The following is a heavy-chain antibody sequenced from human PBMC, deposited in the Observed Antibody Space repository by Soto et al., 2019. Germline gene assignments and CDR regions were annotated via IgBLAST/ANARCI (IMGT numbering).Heavy chain of an antibody. CDR1: GGSIRNFD. V-gene: IGHV4-59*01. CDR2: ISYSGNT. J-gene: IGHJ4*02. D-gene: IGHD2-8*01. Sequence: PXGILSLTCTVSGGSIRNFDLSWIRQPPGKGLEWIGYISYSGNTNYNPSLKSRVSISVDTSKNQLSLNLTSVTAADTAVYYCARAPMVLSRSYFDSWAQGTPVTVSS. CDR3: ARAPMVLSRSYFDS.